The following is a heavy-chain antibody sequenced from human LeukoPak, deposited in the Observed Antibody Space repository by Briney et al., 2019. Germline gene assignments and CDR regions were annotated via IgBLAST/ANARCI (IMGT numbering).Heavy chain of an antibody. J-gene: IGHJ4*02. D-gene: IGHD6-19*01. CDR2: ISGSGGGT. V-gene: IGHV3-23*01. Sequence: GGSLRLSCAASGFTFSSYAMSWVRQAPEKGLEWVATISGSGGGTYYADSVRGRFTISRDDSENTLYLQMNSLRAEDTAVYYCAKHSGTRGWYNDYWGQGTLVTVSS. CDR3: AKHSGTRGWYNDY. CDR1: GFTFSSYA.